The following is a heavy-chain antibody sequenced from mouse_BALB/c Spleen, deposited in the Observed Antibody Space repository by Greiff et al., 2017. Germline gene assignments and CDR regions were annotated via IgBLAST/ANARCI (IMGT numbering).Heavy chain of an antibody. V-gene: IGHV5-6*01. Sequence: EVKLQESGGDLVKPGGSLKLSCAASGFTFSSYGMSWVRQTPDKRLEWVATISSGGSYTYYPDSVKGRFTISRDNAKNTLYLQMSSLKSEDTAMYYCARLSTGVFDYWGQGTTLTVSS. CDR2: ISSGGSYT. CDR1: GFTFSSYG. J-gene: IGHJ2*01. CDR3: ARLSTGVFDY. D-gene: IGHD4-1*01.